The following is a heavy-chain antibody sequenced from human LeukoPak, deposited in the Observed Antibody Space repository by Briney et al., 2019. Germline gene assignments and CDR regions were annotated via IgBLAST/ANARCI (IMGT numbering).Heavy chain of an antibody. CDR3: ARAPDQLLYRYYDFDY. J-gene: IGHJ4*02. CDR1: GVSFSGYY. V-gene: IGHV4-34*01. CDR2: INHSGST. D-gene: IGHD2-2*02. Sequence: PSETLSLTCAVYGVSFSGYYWSWIRQPPGKGLEWIGEINHSGSTNYNPSLKSRVTISVDTSKNQFSLKLSSVTAADTAVYYCARAPDQLLYRYYDFDYWGQGTLVTVSS.